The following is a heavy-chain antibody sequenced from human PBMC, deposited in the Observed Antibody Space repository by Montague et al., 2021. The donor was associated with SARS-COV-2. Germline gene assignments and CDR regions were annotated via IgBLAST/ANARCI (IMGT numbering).Heavy chain of an antibody. CDR3: ARERSADYYDGSGYHFYKYGMDV. D-gene: IGHD3-22*01. CDR2: IYTSGSS. CDR1: GGSVSSGSYY. Sequence: SETLSLTCTVPGGSVSSGSYYWSWIRQPAGKGLEWIGRIYTSGSSNYNPSLKSRVTISVDTSKNQFSLKVSSVTAADTAVYYCARERSADYYDGSGYHFYKYGMDVWGQGTTVTVSS. J-gene: IGHJ6*02. V-gene: IGHV4-61*02.